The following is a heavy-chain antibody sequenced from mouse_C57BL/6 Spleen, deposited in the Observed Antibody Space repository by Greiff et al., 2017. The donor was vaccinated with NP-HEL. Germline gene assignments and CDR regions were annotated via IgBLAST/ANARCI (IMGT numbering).Heavy chain of an antibody. D-gene: IGHD1-1*02. CDR2: IDPENGDT. V-gene: IGHV14-4*01. CDR3: TTGGPDY. CDR1: GFNIKDDY. Sequence: EVQLQQSGAELVRPGASVKLSCTASGFNIKDDYMHWVKQRPEQGLEWIGWIDPENGDTEYASKFQGKATRTADTSSNTAYLQLSSRTSEDTAVYYCTTGGPDYWGQGTTLTVSA. J-gene: IGHJ2*01.